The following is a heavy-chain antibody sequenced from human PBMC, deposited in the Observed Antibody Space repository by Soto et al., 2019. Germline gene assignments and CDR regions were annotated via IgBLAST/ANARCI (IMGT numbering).Heavy chain of an antibody. CDR2: MSYDGNNK. Sequence: QVQLVESGGGVVQPGGSLTRSCAASGFTFSSYGMHWVRQAPGKGLEWVAVMSYDGNNKYYADSVKGRLTVSRDNARNTQFLHMNSLRVEDTAVYYCAKGFISGGYCANGICYHFDYWGQGTPVTVSS. J-gene: IGHJ4*02. CDR1: GFTFSSYG. D-gene: IGHD2-8*01. V-gene: IGHV3-30*18. CDR3: AKGFISGGYCANGICYHFDY.